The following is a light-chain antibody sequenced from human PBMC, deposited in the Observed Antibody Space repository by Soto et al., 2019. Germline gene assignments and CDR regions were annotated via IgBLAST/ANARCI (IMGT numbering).Light chain of an antibody. CDR2: AAS. Sequence: EIVLTQSPGTLSLSPGERATLSCRASEFLSSSYLVWYQQKPGQAPRLLIYAASRRATGIPDRFSGSGSATEYTLTINTLEPEDFALYYCQQQGIFGQGTKLEIK. CDR1: EFLSSSY. CDR3: QQQGI. J-gene: IGKJ2*01. V-gene: IGKV3-20*01.